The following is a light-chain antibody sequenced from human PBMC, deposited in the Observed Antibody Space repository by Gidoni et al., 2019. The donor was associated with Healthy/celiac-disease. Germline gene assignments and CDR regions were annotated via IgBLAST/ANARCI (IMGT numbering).Light chain of an antibody. Sequence: EIVLTQSPATLSLSPGERATLPCRPSQSVSSYLAWYQQKPGQAPRLLIYDASNRATGIPARFSGSGSGTDFTLTISSLEPEDFAVYYCQQRSNWPSLTFGGXTKVEIK. CDR1: QSVSSY. CDR2: DAS. V-gene: IGKV3-11*01. J-gene: IGKJ4*01. CDR3: QQRSNWPSLT.